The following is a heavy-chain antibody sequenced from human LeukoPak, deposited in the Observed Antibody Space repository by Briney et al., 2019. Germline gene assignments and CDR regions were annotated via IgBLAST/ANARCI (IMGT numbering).Heavy chain of an antibody. V-gene: IGHV4-34*01. Sequence: PSETLSLTCAVYGGSFSGYYWNWIRHPPGKGLEWIGEINHSGNTNYNPSLKSRVTISVDTSKNQFSLKLSSVTAADTAVYYCARGLERWYYNYWGQGTLVTVS. D-gene: IGHD1-1*01. J-gene: IGHJ4*02. CDR2: INHSGNT. CDR3: ARGLERWYYNY. CDR1: GGSFSGYY.